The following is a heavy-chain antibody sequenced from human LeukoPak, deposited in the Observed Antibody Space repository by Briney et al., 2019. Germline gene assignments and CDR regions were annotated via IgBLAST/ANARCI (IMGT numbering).Heavy chain of an antibody. V-gene: IGHV3-30-3*01. CDR2: ISYDGSNK. J-gene: IGHJ4*02. Sequence: GGSLRLSCAASGFTFSSYAMHWVRQAPGKGLEWVAVISYDGSNKYYADSVKGRFTISRDNSKNTLYLQLNSLRAEDTAVYYCARAIGQYDDYWGQGTLVTVSS. CDR3: ARAIGQYDDY. D-gene: IGHD3-16*02. CDR1: GFTFSSYA.